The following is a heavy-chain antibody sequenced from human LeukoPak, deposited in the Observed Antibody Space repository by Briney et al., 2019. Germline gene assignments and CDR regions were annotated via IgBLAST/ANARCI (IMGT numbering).Heavy chain of an antibody. CDR2: IKSKTDGGTT. CDR1: GFTFSNAW. D-gene: IGHD3-22*01. V-gene: IGHV3-15*01. J-gene: IGHJ3*02. Sequence: KPGGSLRLSCAASGFTFSNAWMSWVRQAPGKGLEWVGRIKSKTDGGTTDYAAPVKGRFTISRDDAKKTLYLQMNSLKTEDTAVYYCTGPMIVEVTDAFDIWGQGTMVTVSS. CDR3: TGPMIVEVTDAFDI.